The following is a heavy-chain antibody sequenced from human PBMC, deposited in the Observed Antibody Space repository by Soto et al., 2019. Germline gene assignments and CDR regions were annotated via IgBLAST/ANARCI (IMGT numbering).Heavy chain of an antibody. CDR3: ARVGGINGFDP. CDR2: IYYSGST. Sequence: PSETLSLTCTVSGGSISSYYCRWIRQPPGKGLEWIGYIYYSGSTYYNPSLKSRVTISVDTSKNQFSLKLSSVTAADTAVYYSARVGGINGFDPWGQGTLGTGSS. D-gene: IGHD3-16*01. V-gene: IGHV4-59*12. J-gene: IGHJ5*02. CDR1: GGSISSYY.